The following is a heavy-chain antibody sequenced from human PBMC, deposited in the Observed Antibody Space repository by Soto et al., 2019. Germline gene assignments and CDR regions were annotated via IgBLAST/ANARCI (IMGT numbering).Heavy chain of an antibody. CDR3: ATRPLLPGAP. Sequence: EVQLVESGGGLIQPGGSLRLSCAASGFTFSSNDMNWVRQAPGKGLEWVSLIYSGGSTYYADSVKGRFTISRDNSKNTLYLQMSSLRVEDTAVYDCATRPLLPGAPWGQGTMVTVSS. CDR1: GFTFSSND. CDR2: IYSGGST. V-gene: IGHV3-53*01. D-gene: IGHD3-22*01. J-gene: IGHJ3*01.